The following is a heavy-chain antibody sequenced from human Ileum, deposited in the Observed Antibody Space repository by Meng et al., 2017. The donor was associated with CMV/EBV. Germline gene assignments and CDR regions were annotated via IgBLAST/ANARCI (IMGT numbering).Heavy chain of an antibody. V-gene: IGHV4-61*02. CDR1: GGSISSGSYY. J-gene: IGHJ4*02. CDR2: IYTSGST. D-gene: IGHD3-9*01. CDR3: AGGIKTGIVDY. Sequence: QVRLQESGPGLVKPSQTLSLTCTVSGGSISSGSYYWSWIRQPAGKGLEWIGRIYTSGSTNYNPSLKSRVTISVDTSKNQFSLKLSSVTAADTAVYYCAGGIKTGIVDYWGQGTLVTVSS.